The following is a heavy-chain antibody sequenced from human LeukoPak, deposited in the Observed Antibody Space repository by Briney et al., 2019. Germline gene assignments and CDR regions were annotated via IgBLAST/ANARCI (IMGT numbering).Heavy chain of an antibody. CDR3: ARKNTCSGGSCYTNWFDP. Sequence: ASVKVSCKVSGYTLTELSMHWVRQAPGKGLEWMGGFDPEDGETIYAQKFQGRVTMTEDTSTDTAYMELSSLRSEDTAVYYCARKNTCSGGSCYTNWFDPWGQGTLVTVSS. V-gene: IGHV1-24*01. J-gene: IGHJ5*02. CDR2: FDPEDGET. CDR1: GYTLTELS. D-gene: IGHD2-15*01.